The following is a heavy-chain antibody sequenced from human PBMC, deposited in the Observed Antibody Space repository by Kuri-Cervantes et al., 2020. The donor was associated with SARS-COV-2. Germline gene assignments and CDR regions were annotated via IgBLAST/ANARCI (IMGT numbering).Heavy chain of an antibody. D-gene: IGHD6-6*01. Sequence: SVKVSCKASGGTFSSYAISWVRQAPGQGLEWMGGIIPIFGTANYAQKFRGRVTITTDESTSTAYMELSSLRSEDTAVYYCARVKDSSSSYFDYWGQGTLVTVSS. CDR1: GGTFSSYA. CDR2: IIPIFGTA. V-gene: IGHV1-69*05. J-gene: IGHJ4*02. CDR3: ARVKDSSSSYFDY.